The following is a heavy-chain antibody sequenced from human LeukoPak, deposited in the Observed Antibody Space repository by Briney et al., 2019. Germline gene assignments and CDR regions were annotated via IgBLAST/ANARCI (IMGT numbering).Heavy chain of an antibody. Sequence: ASVKVSCKVSGYTLTELSMHWVRQAPGKGLEWMGGFDPEDGETIYAQKFQGRVTMTEDTSTDTAYMELSSLRSEDTAVYYCARGAEGSSGPRENYFYYFGMDVWGQGTTVTVSS. D-gene: IGHD6-19*01. CDR3: ARGAEGSSGPRENYFYYFGMDV. V-gene: IGHV1-24*01. CDR1: GYTLTELS. CDR2: FDPEDGET. J-gene: IGHJ6*02.